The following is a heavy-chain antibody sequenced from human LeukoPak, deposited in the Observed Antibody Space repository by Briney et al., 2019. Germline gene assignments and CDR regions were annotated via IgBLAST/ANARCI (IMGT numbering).Heavy chain of an antibody. CDR3: ARHSETYYDFWSGYYTSGCFDY. V-gene: IGHV4-39*01. J-gene: IGHJ4*02. D-gene: IGHD3-3*01. CDR2: IYYSGST. CDR1: GGSISSSSYY. Sequence: SETLSLTCTVSGGSISSSSYYWGWIRQPPGKGLEWIGSIYYSGSTYYNPSLKSRVTISVDTSKNQFSLKLSSVTAADTAVYYCARHSETYYDFWSGYYTSGCFDYWGQGTLVTVSS.